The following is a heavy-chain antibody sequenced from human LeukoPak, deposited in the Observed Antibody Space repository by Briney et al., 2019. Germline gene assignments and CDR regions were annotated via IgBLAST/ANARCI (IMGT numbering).Heavy chain of an antibody. J-gene: IGHJ4*02. CDR2: IWYDGSDK. D-gene: IGHD1-7*01. V-gene: IGHV3-33*03. CDR1: GFTFSSYG. Sequence: GRSLRLSCEASGFTFSSYGMHWVRQAPGKGLEWVAVIWYDGSDKYYADSVKGRFTISRDNSKNSLYLQMNSLRTEDTALYYCTKDLNRNYSRPDYWGQGTLVTVSS. CDR3: TKDLNRNYSRPDY.